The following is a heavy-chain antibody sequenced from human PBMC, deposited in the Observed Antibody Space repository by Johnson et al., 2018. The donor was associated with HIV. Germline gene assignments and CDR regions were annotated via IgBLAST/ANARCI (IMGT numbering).Heavy chain of an antibody. CDR1: GFTFSNYA. CDR2: ISYAGRYK. Sequence: QVQLVESGGGVVQPGRSLRLSCAASGFTFSNYAMHWVRQAPGKGLEWVAVISYAGRYKYYADSVKGRFPISRDNSKNTLYLQMNSLRAEDTAVYYCAKDWSVLEWLSLHAFDIWGQGTMVTVSS. D-gene: IGHD3-3*01. J-gene: IGHJ3*02. CDR3: AKDWSVLEWLSLHAFDI. V-gene: IGHV3-30*04.